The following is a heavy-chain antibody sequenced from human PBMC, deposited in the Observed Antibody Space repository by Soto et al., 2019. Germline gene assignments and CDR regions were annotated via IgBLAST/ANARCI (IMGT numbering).Heavy chain of an antibody. D-gene: IGHD5-18*01. J-gene: IGHJ5*02. Sequence: GESLKISCXGSGYSFTSYWISWVRQMPGKGLEWMGRIDPSDSYTNYSPSFQGHVTISADKSISTAYLQWSSLKASDTAMYYCARLMKVDTAMAYMYNWFDPWGQGTLVTVSS. V-gene: IGHV5-10-1*01. CDR2: IDPSDSYT. CDR3: ARLMKVDTAMAYMYNWFDP. CDR1: GYSFTSYW.